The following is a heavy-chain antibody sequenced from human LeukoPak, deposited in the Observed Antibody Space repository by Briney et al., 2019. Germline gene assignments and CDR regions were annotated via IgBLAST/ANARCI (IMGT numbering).Heavy chain of an antibody. D-gene: IGHD4-17*01. Sequence: PGGSLRLSCAASGFTFSSYAMTWVRQAPGKGLEWVSTISSSGYSTYYADSVKGRFTISRDNSKNTLYLQLNSLRAEDTAVYYCASQYGDYLRYWGQGTLVTVSS. CDR2: ISSSGYST. CDR3: ASQYGDYLRY. CDR1: GFTFSSYA. J-gene: IGHJ4*02. V-gene: IGHV3-23*01.